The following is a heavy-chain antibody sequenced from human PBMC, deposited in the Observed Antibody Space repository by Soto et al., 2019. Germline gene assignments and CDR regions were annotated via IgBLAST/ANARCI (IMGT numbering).Heavy chain of an antibody. CDR2: ISAYNGNT. Sequence: GASVKVSCKASGYTFTSYGISWVRQAPGQGLEWMGWISAYNGNTNYAQKLQGRVTVTTDTSTSTAYMELRSLRSDDTAVYYCARSLRVVVAATGGYGMDVWGQGTTVTVSS. D-gene: IGHD2-15*01. CDR3: ARSLRVVVAATGGYGMDV. CDR1: GYTFTSYG. V-gene: IGHV1-18*01. J-gene: IGHJ6*02.